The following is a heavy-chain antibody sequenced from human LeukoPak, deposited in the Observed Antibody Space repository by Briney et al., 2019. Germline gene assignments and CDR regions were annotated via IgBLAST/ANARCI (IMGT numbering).Heavy chain of an antibody. CDR1: GGSFSGYY. Sequence: PSETLSLTCAVYGGSFSGYYWSWVRQPPGKGLEWIGEINHSGSTNYNPSLKSRVTISVDTSKNQFSLKLSSVTAADTAVYYCARGGYCDVLDPWGQGTLVTVSS. CDR2: INHSGST. D-gene: IGHD3-22*01. J-gene: IGHJ5*02. CDR3: ARGGYCDVLDP. V-gene: IGHV4-34*01.